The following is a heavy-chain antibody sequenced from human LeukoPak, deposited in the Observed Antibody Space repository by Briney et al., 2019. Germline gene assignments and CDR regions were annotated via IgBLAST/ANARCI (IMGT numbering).Heavy chain of an antibody. CDR2: IYYSGST. J-gene: IGHJ2*01. CDR3: ACNYDSSGYYAVSPYWYFDL. CDR1: GGSISSYY. D-gene: IGHD3-22*01. Sequence: SETLSLTCTVSGGSISSYYWSWIRQPPGKGLEWIGYIYYSGSTNYNPSLKSRVTISVDTSKNQFSLKLSSVTAADTAVYYCACNYDSSGYYAVSPYWYFDLWGRGALVTVSS. V-gene: IGHV4-59*01.